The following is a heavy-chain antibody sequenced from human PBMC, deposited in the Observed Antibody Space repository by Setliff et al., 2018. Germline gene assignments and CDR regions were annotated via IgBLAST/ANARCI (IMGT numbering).Heavy chain of an antibody. CDR3: AKSLRLASSGSYWFDP. CDR2: IGGNGVTT. Sequence: GESLKISCAASGVTFITYAWSWVRQAPGKGLEWVATIGGNGVTTFYTDSVKGRFTISRENSKMYLQMDSLRAEDTALYYCAKSLRLASSGSYWFDPWGQGTLVTVSS. V-gene: IGHV3-23*01. J-gene: IGHJ5*02. D-gene: IGHD3-10*01. CDR1: GVTFITYA.